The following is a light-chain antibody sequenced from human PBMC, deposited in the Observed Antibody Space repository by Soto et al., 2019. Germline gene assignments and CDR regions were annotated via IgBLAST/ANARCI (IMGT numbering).Light chain of an antibody. V-gene: IGLV2-14*01. J-gene: IGLJ2*01. CDR1: SSDGGGYNY. CDR3: SSYTSSSTRA. Sequence: QSALTQPASVSGSPGQSITISCTGTSSDGGGYNYVSWYQQHPGKAPKLMIYDVSNRPSGVSNRFSGSKSGNTASLTISGRQAEDEADYYCSSYTSSSTRAFGGGTQLTVL. CDR2: DVS.